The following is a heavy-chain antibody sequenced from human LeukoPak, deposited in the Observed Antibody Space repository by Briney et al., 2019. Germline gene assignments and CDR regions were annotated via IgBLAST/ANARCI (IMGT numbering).Heavy chain of an antibody. J-gene: IGHJ4*02. CDR1: GGSFSSYY. D-gene: IGHD3-3*01. CDR2: INHSGST. V-gene: IGHV4-34*01. CDR3: ARFFGVVNTYFDY. Sequence: SETLSLTCAVSGGSFSSYYWSWIRQPPGKGLEWIGEINHSGSTNYNPSLKSRVTISVDTSKNQFSLKLSSVTAAATAVYYCARFFGVVNTYFDYWGQGTLVTVSS.